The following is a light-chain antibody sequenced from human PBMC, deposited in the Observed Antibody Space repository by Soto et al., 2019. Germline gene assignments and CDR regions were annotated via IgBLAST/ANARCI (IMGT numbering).Light chain of an antibody. CDR1: QGTSSY. J-gene: IGKJ1*01. CDR2: AAS. Sequence: AIRMTQSPSSFSASTGDRVTITCRASQGTSSYLAWYQQKPGKAPKLLIYAASTLQSGVPTRFSGSGSGTDFTLTISCLQSEDFATYYRQQYYSYPWTFGQGTKVEIK. CDR3: QQYYSYPWT. V-gene: IGKV1-8*01.